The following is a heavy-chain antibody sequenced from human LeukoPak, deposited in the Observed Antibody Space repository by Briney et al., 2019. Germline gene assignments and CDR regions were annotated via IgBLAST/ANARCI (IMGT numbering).Heavy chain of an antibody. CDR3: ASRGVAARPHYYYYYYMDV. V-gene: IGHV1-18*01. Sequence: ASVKVSCKASGYTFASYGISWVRQAPGQGLEWMGWISAYNGNTNYAQKLQGRVTMTTDTSTSTVYMELRSLRSDDTAVYYCASRGVAARPHYYYYYYMDVWGKGTTVTVSS. J-gene: IGHJ6*03. CDR2: ISAYNGNT. D-gene: IGHD6-6*01. CDR1: GYTFASYG.